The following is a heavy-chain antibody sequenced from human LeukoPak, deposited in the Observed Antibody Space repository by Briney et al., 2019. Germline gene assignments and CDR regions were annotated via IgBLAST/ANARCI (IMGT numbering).Heavy chain of an antibody. V-gene: IGHV3-23*01. D-gene: IGHD1-1*01. CDR3: AKGWNCDY. Sequence: GGSLRLSCAASGFSFSSYAMTWVRQAPGKGLEWVSVITNSGGSTYYTDSVKGRFTISRDNSKNTLYLQMNSLRAEDTAVYYCAKGWNCDYWGQGTLVTVSS. CDR2: ITNSGGST. J-gene: IGHJ4*02. CDR1: GFSFSSYA.